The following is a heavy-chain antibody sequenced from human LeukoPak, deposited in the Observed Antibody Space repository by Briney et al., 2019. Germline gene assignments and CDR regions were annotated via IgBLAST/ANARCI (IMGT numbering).Heavy chain of an antibody. Sequence: GGSLRLSCAASGFRFSDYSMNWVRQAPGKGLEWISYIGISSGNTNYADSVKGRFTISGDKAKNSLYLQMNSLRVEDTAVYYCARDSKYAFDNWGQGTLVPVYS. J-gene: IGHJ4*02. CDR3: ARDSKYAFDN. CDR2: IGISSGNT. D-gene: IGHD2-2*01. CDR1: GFRFSDYS. V-gene: IGHV3-48*01.